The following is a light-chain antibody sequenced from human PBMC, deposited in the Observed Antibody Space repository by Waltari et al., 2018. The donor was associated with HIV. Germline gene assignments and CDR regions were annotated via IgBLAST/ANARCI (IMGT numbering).Light chain of an antibody. V-gene: IGKV4-1*01. Sequence: DIVMTQSPDSLPVSLGERATINCKSSRTILFDSNNKNYLAWYQQKPGQPPKELIYWASTRESGVPDRFSGSGSGTDFTLTISRLQPEDVAVYYCQQYFSTPPTFGQGTRVGI. J-gene: IGKJ1*01. CDR2: WAS. CDR3: QQYFSTPPT. CDR1: RTILFDSNNKNY.